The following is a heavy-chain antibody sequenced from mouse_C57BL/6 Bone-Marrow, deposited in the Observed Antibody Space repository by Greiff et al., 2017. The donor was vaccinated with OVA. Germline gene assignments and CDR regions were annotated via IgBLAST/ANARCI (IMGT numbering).Heavy chain of an antibody. Sequence: QVQLQQSGPELVKPGASVKISCKASGYAFSSSWMNWVKQRPEKGLEWIGRIYPGDGDTNYNGKFKGKATLTADKSSSTAYMQLSSLTSEDSAVYFCARSDDYSWFAYWGQGTLVTVSA. D-gene: IGHD2-3*01. CDR3: ARSDDYSWFAY. CDR2: IYPGDGDT. J-gene: IGHJ3*01. CDR1: GYAFSSSW. V-gene: IGHV1-82*01.